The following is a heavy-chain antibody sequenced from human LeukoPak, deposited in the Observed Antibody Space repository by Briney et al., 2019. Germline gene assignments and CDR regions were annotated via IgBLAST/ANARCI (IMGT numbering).Heavy chain of an antibody. CDR3: ARYISGWSSSFDI. J-gene: IGHJ3*02. D-gene: IGHD6-19*01. V-gene: IGHV3-66*01. Sequence: GGSLRLSCAASGFTFSCYSMNWVRQAPGKGLEWVSVTYSGGSTFYTDSVKGRFTISRDSSENKLYLQMNSLRAEDTAVYYCARYISGWSSSFDIWGQGTMVTVSS. CDR2: TYSGGST. CDR1: GFTFSCYS.